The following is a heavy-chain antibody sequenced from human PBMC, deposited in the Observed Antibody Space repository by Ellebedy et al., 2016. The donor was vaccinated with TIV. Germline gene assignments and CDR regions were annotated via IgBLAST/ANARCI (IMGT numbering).Heavy chain of an antibody. D-gene: IGHD1-1*01. V-gene: IGHV5-51*01. CDR2: IYPGDSDT. CDR1: GYSFTSYW. J-gene: IGHJ4*02. CDR3: ARHAATGLTLDC. Sequence: GGSLRLXCKGSGYSFTSYWIGWVRQMPGKGLEWMGIIYPGDSDTRYSPSFQGQVTISADKSISTAYLQWSSLKASDTAMYYCARHAATGLTLDCWGQGTLVTVSS.